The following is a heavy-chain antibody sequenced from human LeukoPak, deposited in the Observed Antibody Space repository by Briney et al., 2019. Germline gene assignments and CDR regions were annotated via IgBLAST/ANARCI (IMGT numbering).Heavy chain of an antibody. Sequence: GSLRLSCAASGFSFSTYGMSWVRQAPGKGLEWVSAITSSGGSTYYADSVKGRFTISRDNSKHTMYLQMNSLRAEDTAVYYCAKDDLYGKFDYWGQGTLATVSS. CDR2: ITSSGGST. J-gene: IGHJ4*02. CDR3: AKDDLYGKFDY. V-gene: IGHV3-23*01. D-gene: IGHD4-17*01. CDR1: GFSFSTYG.